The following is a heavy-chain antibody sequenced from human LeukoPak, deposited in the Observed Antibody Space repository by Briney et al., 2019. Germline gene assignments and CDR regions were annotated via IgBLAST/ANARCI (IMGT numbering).Heavy chain of an antibody. CDR1: GYNFYNSW. D-gene: IGHD1-26*01. CDR2: IYPGDSDT. Sequence: GESLKISCKGSGYNFYNSWLGSVRQRPGKGLEWMGIIYPGDSDTRYSPSFQGQVTMSVDKSINTAYLQWSSLKASDSAIYFCARELPGSCGELLAFDFWGPGTLVTVSS. J-gene: IGHJ4*02. V-gene: IGHV5-51*01. CDR3: ARELPGSCGELLAFDF.